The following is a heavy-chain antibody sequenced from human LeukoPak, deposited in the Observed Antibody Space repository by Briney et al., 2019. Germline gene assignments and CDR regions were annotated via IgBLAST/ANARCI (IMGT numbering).Heavy chain of an antibody. D-gene: IGHD5-12*01. V-gene: IGHV4-4*07. CDR2: FYARGNT. Sequence: SETLSLTCNVSGGSISNYYWSWIRQPAGKGLEWIGRFYARGNTNYNPSLKSRVTMSVDTSKNQFSLKLSSVTAADTAVYYCARGIVATFDYWGQGTLITVSS. CDR3: ARGIVATFDY. J-gene: IGHJ4*02. CDR1: GGSISNYY.